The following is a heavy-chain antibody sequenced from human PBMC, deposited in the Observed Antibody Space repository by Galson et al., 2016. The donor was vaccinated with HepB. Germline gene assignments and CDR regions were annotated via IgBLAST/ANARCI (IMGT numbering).Heavy chain of an antibody. Sequence: SLRLSCAASGFTLSNYAMHWVRQAPGKGLEWVAIISYDGSNKYYADPVKGRFTISRDNSKKTLYLQMNSLRADDTAVYYCAKDLGAGWGYYFDYWGQGTLVTVSS. CDR1: GFTLSNYA. J-gene: IGHJ4*02. D-gene: IGHD3-16*01. V-gene: IGHV3-30*04. CDR3: AKDLGAGWGYYFDY. CDR2: ISYDGSNK.